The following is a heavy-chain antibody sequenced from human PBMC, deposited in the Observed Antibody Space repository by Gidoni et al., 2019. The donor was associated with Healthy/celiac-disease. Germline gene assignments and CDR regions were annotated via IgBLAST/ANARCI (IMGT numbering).Heavy chain of an antibody. CDR2: ISSSSSTI. CDR1: GFTFSSYS. D-gene: IGHD3-10*01. Sequence: EVQLVESGGGLVQPGGSLRLSCAASGFTFSSYSMNWVRQAPGKGLEWVSYISSSSSTIYYADSVKGRFTISRDNAKNSLYLQMNSLRAEDTAVYYCAPYYYGSGSYSDWGQGTLVTVSS. CDR3: APYYYGSGSYSD. V-gene: IGHV3-48*01. J-gene: IGHJ4*02.